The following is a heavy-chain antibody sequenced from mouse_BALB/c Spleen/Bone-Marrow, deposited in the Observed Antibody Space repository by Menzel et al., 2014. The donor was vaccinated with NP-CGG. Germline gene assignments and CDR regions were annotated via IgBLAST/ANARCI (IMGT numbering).Heavy chain of an antibody. Sequence: FSSYWIEWVKQRPGHGLERIGEILPGSGNTHYNEKFKGKATFTADTSSNTAYMQLSSLTSEDSAVYYCTRQGFACWGQGTLVTVSA. CDR3: TRQGFAC. CDR2: ILPGSGNT. J-gene: IGHJ3*01. CDR1: FSSYW. V-gene: IGHV1-9*01.